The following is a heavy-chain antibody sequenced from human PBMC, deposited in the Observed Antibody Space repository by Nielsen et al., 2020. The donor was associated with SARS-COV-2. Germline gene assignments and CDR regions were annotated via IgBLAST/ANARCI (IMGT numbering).Heavy chain of an antibody. Sequence: SETLSLTCAVYGGSFSDYHWTWIRQPSGKGLEWIGEISRSGGTNYNPSLQSRVTISVDTSKNQFSLKLSSVTAADTAVYYCARAGRITMIVVVIPTDTGYYFDYWGQGTLVTVSS. D-gene: IGHD3-22*01. CDR2: ISRSGGT. CDR1: GGSFSDYH. J-gene: IGHJ4*02. V-gene: IGHV4-34*01. CDR3: ARAGRITMIVVVIPTDTGYYFDY.